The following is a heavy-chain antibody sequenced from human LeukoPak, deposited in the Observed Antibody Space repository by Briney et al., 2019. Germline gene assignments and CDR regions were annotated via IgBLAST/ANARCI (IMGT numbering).Heavy chain of an antibody. CDR3: ARQRGEQQLAPFDY. CDR2: VYYSGST. J-gene: IGHJ4*02. V-gene: IGHV4-59*04. CDR1: GGSISSHY. D-gene: IGHD6-13*01. Sequence: KPSETLSLTCTVSGGSISSHYWTWIRQTPGKGLEWIGNVYYSGSTYYNPSLKSRVSISVDTSKNQFSLKLSSVAAADTAVYYCARQRGEQQLAPFDYWGQGTLVTVSS.